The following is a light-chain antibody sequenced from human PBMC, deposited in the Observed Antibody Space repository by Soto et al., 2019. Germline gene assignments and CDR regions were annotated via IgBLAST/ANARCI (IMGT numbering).Light chain of an antibody. Sequence: DIQMTQSPSSLSASVGDRVTITCRASQDISKFLVWYQQKPGKVPKLLIYASPTLPSGVPSRFSGSGFGTDFTLTIRSLQPEEVATYYCQKYDSAPRTFGQGTKVEIK. V-gene: IGKV1-27*01. CDR1: QDISKF. CDR3: QKYDSAPRT. J-gene: IGKJ1*01. CDR2: ASP.